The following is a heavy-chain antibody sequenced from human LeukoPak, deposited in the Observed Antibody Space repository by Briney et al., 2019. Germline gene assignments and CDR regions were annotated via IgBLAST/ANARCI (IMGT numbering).Heavy chain of an antibody. V-gene: IGHV3-23*01. J-gene: IGHJ4*02. CDR3: VRRGDASSGWGDHDF. CDR2: IGGSGDKT. CDR1: GFTFNRNA. Sequence: GGSLRLSCAASGFTFNRNAISWVRQAPGKGLEWVSTIGGSGDKTFYADSIKGRFTISRDNSKNMVHLQMNSLTGEDTALYYCVRRGDASSGWGDHDFWGQGALVTVSS. D-gene: IGHD6-19*01.